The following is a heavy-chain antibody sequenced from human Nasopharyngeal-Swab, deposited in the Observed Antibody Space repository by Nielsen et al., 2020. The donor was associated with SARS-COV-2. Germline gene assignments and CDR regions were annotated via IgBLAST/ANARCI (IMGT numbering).Heavy chain of an antibody. CDR2: ISSSSSYI. V-gene: IGHV3-21*01. CDR3: ARDEQLAYSMDV. CDR1: GFTLSSYS. Sequence: GESLKISCAASGFTLSSYSMNWVRQAPGKGPEWVSSISSSSSYIYYADSVKGRFTISRDNAKNSLYLQMNSLRAEDTAVYYCARDEQLAYSMDVWGQGTTVTVSS. J-gene: IGHJ6*02. D-gene: IGHD6-6*01.